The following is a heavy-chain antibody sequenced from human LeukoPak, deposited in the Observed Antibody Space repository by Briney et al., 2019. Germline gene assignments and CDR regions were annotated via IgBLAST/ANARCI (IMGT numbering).Heavy chain of an antibody. J-gene: IGHJ4*02. D-gene: IGHD3-22*01. CDR1: GGSISSGGYY. CDR2: IYYSGST. CDR3: ARLYDSSGYLDY. V-gene: IGHV4-31*03. Sequence: SETLSLTCTVSGGSISSGGYYWRWIRQHPGKGLEWIGYIYYSGSTYYNPSLKSRVTISVDTSKNQFSLKLSSVTAADTAVYYCARLYDSSGYLDYWGQGTLVTVSS.